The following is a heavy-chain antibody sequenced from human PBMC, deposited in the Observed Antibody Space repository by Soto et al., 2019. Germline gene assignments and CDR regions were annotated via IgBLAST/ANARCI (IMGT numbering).Heavy chain of an antibody. CDR3: ARVGIAVAGTGSLQH. Sequence: ASAKVSCKASGYTFTSYGISWVRQAPGQGLEWMGWISAYNGNTNYAQKLQGRVTMTTDTSTSTAYMELRSLRSDDTAVYYCARVGIAVAGTGSLQHWGQGTLVTVSS. J-gene: IGHJ1*01. V-gene: IGHV1-18*04. D-gene: IGHD6-19*01. CDR2: ISAYNGNT. CDR1: GYTFTSYG.